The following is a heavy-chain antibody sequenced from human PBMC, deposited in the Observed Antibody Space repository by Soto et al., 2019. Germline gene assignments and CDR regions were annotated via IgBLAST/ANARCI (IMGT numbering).Heavy chain of an antibody. CDR2: ISGSGGST. CDR3: AKEVEAKPTRNSYNWFDP. CDR1: GFTFSSYA. D-gene: IGHD2-2*01. V-gene: IGHV3-23*01. Sequence: PGGSLRLSCAASGFTFSSYAMSWVRQAPGKGLEWVSAISGSGGSTYYADSVKGRFTISRDNSKNTLHLQMNSLRAEDTAVYYCAKEVEAKPTRNSYNWFDPWGQGTPVTVSS. J-gene: IGHJ5*02.